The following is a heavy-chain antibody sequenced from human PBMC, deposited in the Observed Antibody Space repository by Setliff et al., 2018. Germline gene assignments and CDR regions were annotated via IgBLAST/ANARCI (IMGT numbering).Heavy chain of an antibody. CDR2: INPNSGGT. V-gene: IGHV1-2*02. CDR1: GYTFTGYY. J-gene: IGHJ6*03. CDR3: ARDRNDNYESSGYYYAGGYMDV. D-gene: IGHD3-22*01. Sequence: ASVKVSCKASGYTFTGYYMHWVRQAPGQGLEWMGWINPNSGGTNYAQKFQGRVTMTRDTSISTAYMELSSLRSEDTAVYYCARDRNDNYESSGYYYAGGYMDVWGKGTTVTVSS.